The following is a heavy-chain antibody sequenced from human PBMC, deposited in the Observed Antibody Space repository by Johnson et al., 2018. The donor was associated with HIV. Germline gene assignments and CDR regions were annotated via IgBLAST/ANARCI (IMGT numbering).Heavy chain of an antibody. Sequence: QMLLVESGGGVVQPGRSLRLSCAASGFTFSSYAMHWVRQAPGKGLEWVAVISYDGSNKYYADSVKGRFTISRDNSKNTLYLQMNSLRAEDTALYYCAKDRAEVVVVHDALDSWGQGTMVTVSS. CDR3: AKDRAEVVVVHDALDS. V-gene: IGHV3-30*04. J-gene: IGHJ3*02. D-gene: IGHD3-22*01. CDR2: ISYDGSNK. CDR1: GFTFSSYA.